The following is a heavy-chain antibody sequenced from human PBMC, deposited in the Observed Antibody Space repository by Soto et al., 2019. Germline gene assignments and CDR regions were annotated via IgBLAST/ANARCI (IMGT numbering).Heavy chain of an antibody. CDR3: ARDPWAADY. Sequence: SLRLSFAASGFTVSTKYMSWVRQAPGKGLEWVSVIYSGGSTFYADSVRGRFTISRDNSKNTVNLQMNSLRAEDTAVYYCARDPWAADYWGQGTLVTVSS. J-gene: IGHJ4*02. CDR1: GFTVSTKY. CDR2: IYSGGST. V-gene: IGHV3-66*01. D-gene: IGHD3-16*01.